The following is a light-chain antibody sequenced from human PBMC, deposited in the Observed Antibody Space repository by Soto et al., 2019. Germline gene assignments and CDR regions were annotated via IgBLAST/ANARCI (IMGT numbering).Light chain of an antibody. Sequence: DILLTQSPTSLSASVGDTVTITCRASQSISINLNWYQHRPGEAPKVLIYAASTLATGAPSRFSGNGVGTDFTLTISSLQLEDFATYYCQQTYTTRVYTFGQGTKLEFK. CDR2: AAS. V-gene: IGKV1-39*01. CDR1: QSISIN. CDR3: QQTYTTRVYT. J-gene: IGKJ2*01.